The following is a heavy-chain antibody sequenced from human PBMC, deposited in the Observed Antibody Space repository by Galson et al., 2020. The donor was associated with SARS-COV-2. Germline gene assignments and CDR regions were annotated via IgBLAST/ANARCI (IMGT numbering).Heavy chain of an antibody. CDR2: INPNSGGT. CDR3: ARAGQSPDYYYYYNLDV. V-gene: IGHV1-2*02. J-gene: IGHJ6*02. Sequence: ASVKVSCKPSGYTFTGHYMHWVRQAPGQGLEWMGWINPNSGGTKYAQKFQGRVTMTRDTSISTAYMELSRLRSDHTAIYYCARAGQSPDYYYYYNLDVWGQGTTVTVSS. CDR1: GYTFTGHY. D-gene: IGHD3-10*01.